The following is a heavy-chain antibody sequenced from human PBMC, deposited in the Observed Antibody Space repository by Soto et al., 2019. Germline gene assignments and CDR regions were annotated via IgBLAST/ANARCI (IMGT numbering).Heavy chain of an antibody. CDR1: GFTFSTSS. CDR3: ARGYYGMDV. CDR2: ISYDGSLE. V-gene: IGHV3-30-3*01. Sequence: GGSLRLSCAASGFTFSTSSMHWVRQAPGKGLQWMAFISYDGSLENYADSVKGRFTISRDKFENTLYLQMNSLRPEDTAVYFCARGYYGMDVWGQGTTVTVSS. J-gene: IGHJ6*02.